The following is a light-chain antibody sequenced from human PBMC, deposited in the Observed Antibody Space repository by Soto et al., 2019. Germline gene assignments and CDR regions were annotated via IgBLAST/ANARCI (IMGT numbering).Light chain of an antibody. CDR1: QSVSSK. CDR2: GAS. CDR3: QQYGSSPPWT. J-gene: IGKJ1*01. Sequence: EIVMTQSPATLSVSPGESATLSCGASQSVSSKLAWYQQKPGQAPRLLIYGASTRATGIPARFSGSGSGTEFTLTISSLKSEDFAAYYCQQYGSSPPWTFGHGTKVDIK. V-gene: IGKV3-15*01.